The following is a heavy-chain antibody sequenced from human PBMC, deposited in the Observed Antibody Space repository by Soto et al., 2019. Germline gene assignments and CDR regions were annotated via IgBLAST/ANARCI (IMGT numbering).Heavy chain of an antibody. J-gene: IGHJ5*02. CDR1: GFTFSSYG. D-gene: IGHD4-4*01. CDR2: IWYDGSNK. V-gene: IGHV3-33*01. CDR3: ARDFDDYSNYSRFDP. Sequence: GGSLRLSCAASGFTFSSYGMHWVRQAPGKGLEWVAVIWYDGSNKYYADSVKGRFAISRDNSKNTLYLQMNSLRAEDTAVYYCARDFDDYSNYSRFDPWGQGTLVTVSS.